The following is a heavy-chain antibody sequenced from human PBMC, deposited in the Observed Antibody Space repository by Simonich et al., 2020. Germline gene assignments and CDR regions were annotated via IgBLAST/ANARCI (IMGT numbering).Heavy chain of an antibody. J-gene: IGHJ6*03. Sequence: EVQLVESGGGLVQPGGSLRLSCAASGFTFSSYWMSGVRQAPGKGLEWVANIKQDGSEKYYVDSGKGRFTISRDNAKNSLYLQMNSLRAEDTAVYYCARDGLGTAYYYYMDVWGKGTTVTVSS. CDR3: ARDGLGTAYYYYMDV. CDR1: GFTFSSYW. CDR2: IKQDGSEK. V-gene: IGHV3-7*01. D-gene: IGHD7-27*01.